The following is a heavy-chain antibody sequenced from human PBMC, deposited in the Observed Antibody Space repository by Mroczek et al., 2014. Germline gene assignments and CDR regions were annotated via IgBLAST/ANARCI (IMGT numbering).Heavy chain of an antibody. J-gene: IGHJ4*02. D-gene: IGHD3-10*01. CDR3: ARDRYGSGLFDY. CDR2: IYYSGST. Sequence: QVQLQQSGPGLVKPSQTLSLTCTVSGGSISSGGYYWSWIRQHPGKGLEWIGYIYYSGSTYYNPSLKSRVTISVDTSKNQFSLKLSSVTAADTAVYYCARDRYGSGLFDYWGQGTLVTVSS. CDR1: GGSISSGGYY. V-gene: IGHV4-31*03.